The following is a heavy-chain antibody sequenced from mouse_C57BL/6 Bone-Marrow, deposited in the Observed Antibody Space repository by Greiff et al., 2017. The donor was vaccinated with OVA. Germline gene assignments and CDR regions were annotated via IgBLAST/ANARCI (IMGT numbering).Heavy chain of an antibody. CDR2: IRSRSNNYAT. D-gene: IGHD1-1*01. J-gene: IGHJ4*01. CDR1: GFSFNTYA. CDR3: VRGITTVGAMDY. V-gene: IGHV10-1*01. Sequence: EVQVVESGGGLVQPKGSLKLSCAASGFSFNTYAMNWVRQAPGKGLEWVARIRSRSNNYATYYADSVKDRFTISRDDSESMLYLQMNNLKTEDTAMYYCVRGITTVGAMDYWGQGTSVTVSS.